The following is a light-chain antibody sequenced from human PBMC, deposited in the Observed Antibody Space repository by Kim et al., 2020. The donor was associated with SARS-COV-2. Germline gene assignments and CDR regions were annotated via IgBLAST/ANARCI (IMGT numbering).Light chain of an antibody. CDR1: QSIRSY. CDR2: AAS. J-gene: IGKJ4*01. Sequence: ASVGDRVTITCRASQSIRSYLNWYQQKPGKAPKLLIYAASSLQSGVPSRFSGSGSGTDFTLTISSLQPEDFATYYSQHSYTTPFTFGGGTKVDIK. CDR3: QHSYTTPFT. V-gene: IGKV1-39*01.